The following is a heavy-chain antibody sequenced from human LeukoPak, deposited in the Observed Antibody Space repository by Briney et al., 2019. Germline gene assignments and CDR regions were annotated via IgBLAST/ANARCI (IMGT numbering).Heavy chain of an antibody. Sequence: ASVKVSCKASGYTFTSYYMHWVRQAPGQGLEWMGIINPSGGSTSYAQKFQGRVTMTRDTSTGTVYMELSSLRSEDTAVYYCARVANKRTLDYWGQGTLVTVSS. V-gene: IGHV1-46*01. CDR2: INPSGGST. D-gene: IGHD1-14*01. J-gene: IGHJ4*02. CDR1: GYTFTSYY. CDR3: ARVANKRTLDY.